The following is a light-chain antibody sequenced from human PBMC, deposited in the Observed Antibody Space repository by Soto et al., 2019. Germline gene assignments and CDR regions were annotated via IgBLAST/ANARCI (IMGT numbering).Light chain of an antibody. V-gene: IGLV8-61*01. J-gene: IGLJ3*02. CDR3: VLYMGRGIWV. CDR2: STN. Sequence: QTVVTQEPSFSVSPGGTVTLTCGLSSGSVSTSYYPSWYQQTPGQTPRTLIYSTNTRSSGVPDRFSGSILGNKAALTITGAQADDEPDYYCVLYMGRGIWVFGGGTKLTVL. CDR1: SGSVSTSYY.